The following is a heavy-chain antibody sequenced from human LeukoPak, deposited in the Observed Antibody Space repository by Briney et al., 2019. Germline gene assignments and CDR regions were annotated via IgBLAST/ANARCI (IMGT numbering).Heavy chain of an antibody. V-gene: IGHV1-8*01. CDR3: ARVSPARDYGSGTHWFDP. D-gene: IGHD3-10*01. Sequence: ASVKVSCKASGYTFTSYDINWVRQATGQGLEWMGWMDPNSGNTGYAQKFQGRVTMTRNTSISTAYMELSSLRSEDTAVYYCARVSPARDYGSGTHWFDPWGQGTLVTVSS. CDR1: GYTFTSYD. CDR2: MDPNSGNT. J-gene: IGHJ5*02.